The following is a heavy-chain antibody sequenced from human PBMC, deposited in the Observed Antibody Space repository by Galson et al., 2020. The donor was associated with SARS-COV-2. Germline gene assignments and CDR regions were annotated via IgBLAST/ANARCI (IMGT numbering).Heavy chain of an antibody. V-gene: IGHV3-66*01. Sequence: GGSLRPSCEASGLTSGRTSMSWSRRAPGKGLRWAPVIITGGIPYTATSGKARFTISRDNSKNTLYLQMNSLRAEDTAVYYCARFYDILTGYRDGMDVWGQGTTVTVSS. D-gene: IGHD3-9*01. CDR1: GLTSGRTS. CDR2: IITGGIP. CDR3: ARFYDILTGYRDGMDV. J-gene: IGHJ6*02.